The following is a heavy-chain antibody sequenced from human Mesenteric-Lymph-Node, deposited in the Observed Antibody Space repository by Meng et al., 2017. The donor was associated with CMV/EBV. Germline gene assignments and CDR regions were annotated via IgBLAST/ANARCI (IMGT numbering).Heavy chain of an antibody. Sequence: ASVKVSCKASGYTFTGYYMHWVRQAPGQGLEWMGWINPNSGGTNYAQKFQDRVTMTRDTSISTAYMELSRLRSEDTAVYYCATESIAARPGVFFDYWGQGTLVTVSS. CDR3: ATESIAARPGVFFDY. J-gene: IGHJ4*02. CDR2: INPNSGGT. V-gene: IGHV1-2*02. CDR1: GYTFTGYY. D-gene: IGHD6-6*01.